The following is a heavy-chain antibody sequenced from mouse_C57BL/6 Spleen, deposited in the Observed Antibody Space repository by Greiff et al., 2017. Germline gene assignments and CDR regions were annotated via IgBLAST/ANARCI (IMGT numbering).Heavy chain of an antibody. V-gene: IGHV1-18*01. CDR1: GYTFTDYN. CDR3: ARRSSSGYSAMDY. CDR2: INPNNGGT. Sequence: VQLQQSGPELVKPGASVKIPCKASGYTFTDYNMDWVKQSHGKSLEWIGDINPNNGGTIDNQKFKGKATLTVDKSSSTAYMALRSLTSEDTAVYYCARRSSSGYSAMDYWGQGTSVTVSS. J-gene: IGHJ4*01. D-gene: IGHD3-2*02.